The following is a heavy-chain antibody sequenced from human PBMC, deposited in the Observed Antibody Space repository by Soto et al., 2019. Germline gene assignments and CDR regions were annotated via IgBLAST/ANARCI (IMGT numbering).Heavy chain of an antibody. CDR2: ISSSSSYT. Sequence: PGGSLRLSCAASGFTFSDYYMSWIRQAPGKGLEWVSYISSSSSYTNYADSVKGRFTISRDNAKNSLYLQMNSLRAEDTAVYYCARHRYYYDSSGVDAFDIWGQGTMVTVSS. CDR1: GFTFSDYY. CDR3: ARHRYYYDSSGVDAFDI. V-gene: IGHV3-11*03. D-gene: IGHD3-22*01. J-gene: IGHJ3*02.